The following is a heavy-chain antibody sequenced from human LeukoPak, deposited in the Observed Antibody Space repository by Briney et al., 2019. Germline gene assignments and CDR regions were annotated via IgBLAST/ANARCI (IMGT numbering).Heavy chain of an antibody. CDR3: ARYSGSYLDY. Sequence: GGSLRLSCAASGFTFSSYEMNWVRQAPGKGLEWVSYISSSGSTIYYADSVKGRFTISRDNAKNSLYLQMNSLRAEDTAVYYCARYSGSYLDYWGQGTLVTVSS. CDR2: ISSSGSTI. D-gene: IGHD1-26*01. V-gene: IGHV3-48*03. J-gene: IGHJ4*02. CDR1: GFTFSSYE.